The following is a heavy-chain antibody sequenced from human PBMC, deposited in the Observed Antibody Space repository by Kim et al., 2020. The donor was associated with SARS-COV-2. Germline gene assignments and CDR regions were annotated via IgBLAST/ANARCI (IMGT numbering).Heavy chain of an antibody. J-gene: IGHJ6*02. D-gene: IGHD7-27*01. V-gene: IGHV3-64*01. CDR3: ARDRGSESYLGYYYGLDV. Sequence: KGRFTISRDNSKNTLYLQMGSLGGEDMAVYYCARDRGSESYLGYYYGLDVWGQGTTVTVSS.